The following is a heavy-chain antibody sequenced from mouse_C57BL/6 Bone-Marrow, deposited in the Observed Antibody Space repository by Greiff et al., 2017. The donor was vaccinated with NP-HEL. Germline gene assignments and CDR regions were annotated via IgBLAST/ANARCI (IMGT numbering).Heavy chain of an antibody. Sequence: EVKLVESGPGLVKPSQSLSLTCSVTGYSITSGYYWNWIRQFPGNKLEWMGYISYDGSNNYNPSLKNRISITRDTSKNQFFLKLNSVTTEDTATYYCARVYYDYDGGSYWGQGTLVTVSA. J-gene: IGHJ3*01. CDR2: ISYDGSN. CDR1: GYSITSGYY. V-gene: IGHV3-6*01. D-gene: IGHD2-4*01. CDR3: ARVYYDYDGGSY.